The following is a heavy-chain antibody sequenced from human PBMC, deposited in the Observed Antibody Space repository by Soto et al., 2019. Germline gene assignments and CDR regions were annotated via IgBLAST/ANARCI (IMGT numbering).Heavy chain of an antibody. CDR3: ARDGYCTNGVCYNYYYGMDV. V-gene: IGHV1-69*13. CDR1: GGTFSSYA. J-gene: IGHJ6*02. Sequence: SVKVSCKASGGTFSSYAISWVRQAPGQGLEWMGGIIPIFGTANYAQKFQGRVTITADESTSTAYMELSSLRSEDTAVYYCARDGYCTNGVCYNYYYGMDVWGQGTTVTVSS. D-gene: IGHD2-8*01. CDR2: IIPIFGTA.